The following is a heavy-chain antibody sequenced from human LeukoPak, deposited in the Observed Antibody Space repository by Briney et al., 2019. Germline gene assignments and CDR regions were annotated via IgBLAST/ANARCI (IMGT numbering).Heavy chain of an antibody. D-gene: IGHD6-6*01. V-gene: IGHV3-21*01. CDR2: ISSSSSYI. J-gene: IGHJ4*02. CDR3: ARGEYSSSSASFDY. CDR1: GFTFDDYA. Sequence: GRSLRLSCAASGFTFDDYAMHWVRQAPGKGLEWVSSISSSSSYIYYADSVKGRFTISRDNAKNSLYLQMNSLRAEDTAVYYCARGEYSSSSASFDYWGQGTLVTVSS.